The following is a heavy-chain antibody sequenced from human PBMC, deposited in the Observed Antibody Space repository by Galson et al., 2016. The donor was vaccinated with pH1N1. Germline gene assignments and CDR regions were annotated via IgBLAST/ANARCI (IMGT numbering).Heavy chain of an antibody. Sequence: TLSLTCTVSNGSISSDDYYWTWIRQPPGKGLEWIGYIYYSGTTYYNPALKSRVTITIETSKNQFSLKLNSVTAADTAIYFCARVGITIVRGAIDYWGQGTLVTVSS. D-gene: IGHD3-10*01. CDR2: IYYSGTT. CDR1: NGSISSDDYY. V-gene: IGHV4-30-4*08. CDR3: ARVGITIVRGAIDY. J-gene: IGHJ4*02.